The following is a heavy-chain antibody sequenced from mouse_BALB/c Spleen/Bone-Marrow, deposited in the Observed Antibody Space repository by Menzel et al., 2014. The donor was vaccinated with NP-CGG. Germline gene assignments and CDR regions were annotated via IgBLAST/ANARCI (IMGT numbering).Heavy chain of an antibody. J-gene: IGHJ2*01. Sequence: EVQPQQSGPELVKPGASVKMSCKASGYTFTSYVMHWVKQKPGQGLEWIGYINPYNDGTKYNEKFKGKATLTSDKSSSTAYMELSSLTSEDSAVYYCARPRQLGLPYYFDYWGQGTTLTGSS. V-gene: IGHV1-14*01. D-gene: IGHD3-2*01. CDR3: ARPRQLGLPYYFDY. CDR2: INPYNDGT. CDR1: GYTFTSYV.